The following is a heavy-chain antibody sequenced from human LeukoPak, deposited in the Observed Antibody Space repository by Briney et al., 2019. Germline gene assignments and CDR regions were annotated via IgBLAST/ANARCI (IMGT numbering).Heavy chain of an antibody. V-gene: IGHV4-59*01. CDR1: GGSISSYY. D-gene: IGHD6-25*01. Sequence: SETLSLTCTVYGGSISSYYWSWIRQPPGKGLEWIGYIYYSGSTNYNPSLKSRVTISVDTSKNQFSLKLSSVTAADTAVYYCASSSGTDYWDQGTLVTVSS. J-gene: IGHJ4*02. CDR2: IYYSGST. CDR3: ASSSGTDY.